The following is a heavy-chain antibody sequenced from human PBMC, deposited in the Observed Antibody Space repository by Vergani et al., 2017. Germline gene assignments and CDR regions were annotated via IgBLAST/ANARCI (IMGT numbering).Heavy chain of an antibody. CDR3: ARVSNSGYDRALGY. CDR1: GCSISSYY. Sequence: QVQLQESGPGLVKPSETLSLTCTVSGCSISSYYWSWIRQPPGTGLEWIGYIYYSGSTNYNPSLQSRVTISVDTSKNQFSLKLSSVTAADTAVYYCARVSNSGYDRALGYWGQGTLVTVSS. D-gene: IGHD5-12*01. J-gene: IGHJ4*02. V-gene: IGHV4-59*08. CDR2: IYYSGST.